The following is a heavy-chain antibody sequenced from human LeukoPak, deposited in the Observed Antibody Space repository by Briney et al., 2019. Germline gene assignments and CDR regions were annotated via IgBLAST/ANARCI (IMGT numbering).Heavy chain of an antibody. CDR1: GGSISSYY. D-gene: IGHD6-19*01. J-gene: IGHJ4*02. CDR3: ARGRYSSGWYDY. V-gene: IGHV4-59*01. Sequence: PSETLSLTCTVSGGSISSYYWSWIRQPLGKGLEWIGYIYYSGSTNYNPSLKSRVTISVDTSKNQFSLKLSSVTAADTAVYYCARGRYSSGWYDYWGQGTLVTVSS. CDR2: IYYSGST.